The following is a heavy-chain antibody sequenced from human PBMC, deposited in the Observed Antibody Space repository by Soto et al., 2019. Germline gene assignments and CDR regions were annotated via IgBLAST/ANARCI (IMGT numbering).Heavy chain of an antibody. V-gene: IGHV1-46*03. J-gene: IGHJ6*03. Sequence: QVQLVQSGAAVKKPGASVTVSCTASGYTFTSYYIHWVRQAPGQGLEWMGIINPSGGSTSYAQKFQGRVTMTRDTSTSTVYMEVSGLRSEDTAVYYCARDQEPSTLYYDYYYMDVWGKGTTVTVSS. CDR1: GYTFTSYY. CDR2: INPSGGST. CDR3: ARDQEPSTLYYDYYYMDV.